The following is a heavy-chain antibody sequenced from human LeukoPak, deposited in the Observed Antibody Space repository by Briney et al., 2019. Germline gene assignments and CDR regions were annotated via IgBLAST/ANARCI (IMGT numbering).Heavy chain of an antibody. D-gene: IGHD5-24*01. V-gene: IGHV1-18*01. CDR3: ARVVDGYNPNDY. J-gene: IGHJ4*02. Sequence: ASVKDSCKASGYTFTSYGISWVRQAPGQGLEWMGWISAYNGNTNYAQKLQGRVTMTTDTSTSTAYMELRSLRSDDTAVYYCARVVDGYNPNDYWGQGTLVTVSS. CDR2: ISAYNGNT. CDR1: GYTFTSYG.